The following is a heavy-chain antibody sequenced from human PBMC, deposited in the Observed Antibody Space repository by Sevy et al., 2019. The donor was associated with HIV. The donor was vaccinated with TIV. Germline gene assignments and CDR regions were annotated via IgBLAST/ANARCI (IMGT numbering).Heavy chain of an antibody. CDR2: MNPNSGNT. Sequence: ASVKVSCKASGYTFTSYDINWVRQATGQGLEWMGWMNPNSGNTGYAQKFQGRVTMTRNTSISTAYMELSSLRSEDTAVYYCARSLIGSYYDFWSGYDWFDPWGQGTLVTVSS. V-gene: IGHV1-8*01. CDR1: GYTFTSYD. D-gene: IGHD3-3*01. J-gene: IGHJ5*02. CDR3: ARSLIGSYYDFWSGYDWFDP.